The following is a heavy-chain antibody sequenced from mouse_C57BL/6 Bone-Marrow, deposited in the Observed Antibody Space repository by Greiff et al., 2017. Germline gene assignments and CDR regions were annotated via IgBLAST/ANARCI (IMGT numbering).Heavy chain of an antibody. J-gene: IGHJ4*01. CDR3: ARDESYGRVLYYAMDY. V-gene: IGHV2-9-1*01. CDR2: IWTGGGT. CDR1: GFSLTSYA. D-gene: IGHD1-1*01. Sequence: VQRVESGPGLVAPSQSLSITCTVSGFSLTSYAISWVRQPPGKGLEWLGVIWTGGGTNYNSALKSRLSISKDNSKSQVFLKMNSLQTDDTARYYCARDESYGRVLYYAMDYWGQGTSVTVSS.